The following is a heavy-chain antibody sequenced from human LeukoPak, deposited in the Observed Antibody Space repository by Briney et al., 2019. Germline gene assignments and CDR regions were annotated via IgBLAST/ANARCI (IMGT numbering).Heavy chain of an antibody. CDR1: GYTFTSYG. Sequence: GASVKVSCKASGYTFTSYGISWVRQAPGQGLEWMGWISAYNGNTNYAQKLQGRVTMTTDTSTSTAYMELRSLRSDDTAVYYCARDQDSYYYGSGRPDYWGQGTLVTVSS. CDR3: ARDQDSYYYGSGRPDY. CDR2: ISAYNGNT. D-gene: IGHD3-10*01. V-gene: IGHV1-18*01. J-gene: IGHJ4*02.